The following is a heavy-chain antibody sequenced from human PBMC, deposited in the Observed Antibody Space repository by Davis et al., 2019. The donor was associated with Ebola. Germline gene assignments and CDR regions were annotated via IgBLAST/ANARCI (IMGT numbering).Heavy chain of an antibody. D-gene: IGHD2/OR15-2a*01. CDR3: ARGFSTSQYYLDY. V-gene: IGHV1-46*01. Sequence: ASVTVSSKASGYTFTSYYLHSVRQAPRQGLEWMGIINPSGGSTSYAQKSQGRVTMTRDTSTSTVYMDLSSLRAEDTAVYYCARGFSTSQYYLDYWGQGTLVTVSS. CDR2: INPSGGST. J-gene: IGHJ4*02. CDR1: GYTFTSYY.